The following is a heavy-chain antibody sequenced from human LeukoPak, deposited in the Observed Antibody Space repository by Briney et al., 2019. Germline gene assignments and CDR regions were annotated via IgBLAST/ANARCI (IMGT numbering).Heavy chain of an antibody. Sequence: ASVKVSCKASDYTFTSYGISWVRQAPGQGLEWMGWISAYNGNTNYAQKLQGRVTMTTDTSTSTAYMELRSLRSDDTAVYYCARDMQQLAKYFFDYWGQGTLVTVSS. J-gene: IGHJ4*02. CDR1: DYTFTSYG. V-gene: IGHV1-18*01. CDR3: ARDMQQLAKYFFDY. D-gene: IGHD6-13*01. CDR2: ISAYNGNT.